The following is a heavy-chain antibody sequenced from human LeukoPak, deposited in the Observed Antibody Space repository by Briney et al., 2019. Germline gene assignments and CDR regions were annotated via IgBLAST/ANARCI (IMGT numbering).Heavy chain of an antibody. CDR2: MNPNSGNT. Sequence: ASVKVSCKASGGTFSSYDINWVRQATGQGLEWMGWMNPNSGNTGYAQKFQGRVTMTRNTSISTAYMELSSLRSEDTAVYYCARDSNYYDSSGYSSDYWGQGTLVTVSS. D-gene: IGHD3-22*01. J-gene: IGHJ4*02. CDR1: GGTFSSYD. V-gene: IGHV1-8*01. CDR3: ARDSNYYDSSGYSSDY.